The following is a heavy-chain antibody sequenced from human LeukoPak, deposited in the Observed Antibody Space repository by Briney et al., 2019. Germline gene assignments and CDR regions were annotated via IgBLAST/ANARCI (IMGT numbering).Heavy chain of an antibody. CDR1: GFTFSRNA. J-gene: IGHJ4*02. Sequence: GGSLRLSCAASGFTFSRNAVIWVRQAPGKGLEWVSAISGSGSDTYYADSVKGWFTISRDNSKNTVYLRMNSLRAEDTAIYYCAKDPWGSRGYFDYWGQGTLVTVSS. V-gene: IGHV3-23*01. CDR2: ISGSGSDT. D-gene: IGHD7-27*01. CDR3: AKDPWGSRGYFDY.